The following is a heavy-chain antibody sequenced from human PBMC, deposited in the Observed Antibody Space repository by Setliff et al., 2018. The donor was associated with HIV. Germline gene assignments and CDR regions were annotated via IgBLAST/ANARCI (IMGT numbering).Heavy chain of an antibody. J-gene: IGHJ6*03. V-gene: IGHV4-39*01. CDR3: ARGPRPVDVDYYYMDV. CDR1: GGSFSSGNYY. Sequence: KTSETLSLTCTVSGGSFSSGNYYWAWIRQPPGEGLEWIGGMSYSGTTYYNPSLKSRVTMSVDTSKNQFSLKLTSVTAADTAVYYCARGPRPVDVDYYYMDVWGKGTTVTVSS. CDR2: MSYSGTT.